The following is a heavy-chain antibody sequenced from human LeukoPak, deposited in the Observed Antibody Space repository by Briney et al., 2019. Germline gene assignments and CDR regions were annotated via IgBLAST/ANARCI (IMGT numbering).Heavy chain of an antibody. Sequence: GGSLRLSCAASGFTVSSNYMSWVRQAPGKGLEWVSVIYSGGSTYYADSVKGRFTISRDNSKNTLYLQMNSLRAEDTAVYYCARAQGYYDSSGYYPFWGQGILVTVSS. J-gene: IGHJ4*02. D-gene: IGHD3-22*01. CDR2: IYSGGST. V-gene: IGHV3-53*01. CDR3: ARAQGYYDSSGYYPF. CDR1: GFTVSSNY.